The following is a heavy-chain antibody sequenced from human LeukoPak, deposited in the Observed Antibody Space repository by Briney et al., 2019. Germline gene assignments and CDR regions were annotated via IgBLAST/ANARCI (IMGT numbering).Heavy chain of an antibody. CDR2: ISGSGGST. J-gene: IGHJ4*02. CDR1: GFTFSSYA. Sequence: PGGSLRLSCAASGFTFSSYAMSWVRQAPGKGLEGVSAISGSGGSTYYADSVRGRFTISRDNSKNTLYLQMNRLRAEDTAVYYCAKVDYGSGSYVNWGQGTLVTVSS. V-gene: IGHV3-23*01. D-gene: IGHD3-10*01. CDR3: AKVDYGSGSYVN.